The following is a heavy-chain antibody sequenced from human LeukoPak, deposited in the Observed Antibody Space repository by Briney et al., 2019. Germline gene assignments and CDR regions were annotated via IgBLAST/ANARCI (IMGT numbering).Heavy chain of an antibody. V-gene: IGHV3-23*01. D-gene: IGHD6-19*01. Sequence: GGSLRLSCAASGFTFSSYAMSWVRQAPGKGLEWVSAISGSGGSTYYADSVKGRFAISRDNSKNTLYPQMNSLRAEDTAVYYCAKAPEPGIAVAGTVDYWGQGTLVTVSS. J-gene: IGHJ4*02. CDR3: AKAPEPGIAVAGTVDY. CDR1: GFTFSSYA. CDR2: ISGSGGST.